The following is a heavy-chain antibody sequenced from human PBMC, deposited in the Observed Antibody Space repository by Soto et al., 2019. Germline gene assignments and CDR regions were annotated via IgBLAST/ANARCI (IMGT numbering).Heavy chain of an antibody. CDR1: GFTFSSYA. Sequence: EVQLLESGGGLVQPGGSLRLSCAASGFTFSSYAMSWVRQAPGKGLEWVSVASGSGGTTYYADSVKGRFTLSRDNSKTTLYLQMSSLRAEDTAVYYCAKEVQPYYYYYMDVWGTGTTVTVSS. V-gene: IGHV3-23*01. CDR3: AKEVQPYYYYYMDV. J-gene: IGHJ6*03. D-gene: IGHD3-10*01. CDR2: ASGSGGTT.